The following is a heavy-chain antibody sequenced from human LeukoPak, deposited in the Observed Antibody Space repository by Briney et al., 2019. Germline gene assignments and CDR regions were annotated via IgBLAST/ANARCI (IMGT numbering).Heavy chain of an antibody. D-gene: IGHD6-6*01. CDR3: ARAPVSIAARPDAFDI. CDR1: GGTFSSYA. CDR2: IIPILGIA. Sequence: GASVKVSCKASGGTFSSYAISWVRQAPGQGLEWMGRIIPILGIANYAQKFQGRVTITADESTSTAYMELSSLRSEDTAVYYCARAPVSIAARPDAFDIWGQGTIVTVSS. V-gene: IGHV1-69*04. J-gene: IGHJ3*02.